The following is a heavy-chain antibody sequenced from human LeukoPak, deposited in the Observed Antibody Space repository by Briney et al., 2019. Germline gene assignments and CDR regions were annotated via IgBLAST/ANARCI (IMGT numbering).Heavy chain of an antibody. D-gene: IGHD1-26*01. CDR2: ISSSSSTI. CDR3: AKRGGSFIGYFDY. J-gene: IGHJ4*02. CDR1: GFTFSSYS. Sequence: GGSLRLSCAASGFTFSSYSMNWVRQAPGKGLEWVSYISSSSSTIYYADSVKGRFTISRDNSKNTLYLQMNSLTAEDTAVYYCAKRGGSFIGYFDYWGQGALVTVSS. V-gene: IGHV3-48*01.